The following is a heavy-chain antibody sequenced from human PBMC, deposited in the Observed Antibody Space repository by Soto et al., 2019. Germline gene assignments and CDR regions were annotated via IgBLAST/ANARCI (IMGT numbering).Heavy chain of an antibody. D-gene: IGHD6-19*01. CDR3: ARRRGGFGGGWTTPYSDY. V-gene: IGHV2-5*02. J-gene: IGHJ4*02. CDR1: GFALNTGGVG. Sequence: QITLKESGPTVVKPTQTLTLTCSLSGFALNTGGVGVGWIRQPPGKALEWLAVIYWDDDKSWNPSLRDRLTINRDASDDQVVLTVTNLAPVDTGTYYCARRRGGFGGGWTTPYSDYWGQGTLVTVSS. CDR2: IYWDDDK.